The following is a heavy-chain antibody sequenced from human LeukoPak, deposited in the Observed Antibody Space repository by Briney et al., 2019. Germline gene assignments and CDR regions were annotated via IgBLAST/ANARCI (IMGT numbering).Heavy chain of an antibody. J-gene: IGHJ4*02. V-gene: IGHV1-2*02. CDR3: ARDWEGRQNDY. CDR2: INPNSGGT. CDR1: GGTFSSYA. D-gene: IGHD1-26*01. Sequence: ASVKVSCKASGGTFSSYAISWVRQAPGQGLEWMGWINPNSGGTNYAQKFQGRVTMTRDTSISTAYMELSRLRSDDTAVYYCARDWEGRQNDYWGQGTLVTVSS.